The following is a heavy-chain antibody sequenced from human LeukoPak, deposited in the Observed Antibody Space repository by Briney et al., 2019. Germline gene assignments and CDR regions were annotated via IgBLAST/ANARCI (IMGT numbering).Heavy chain of an antibody. CDR2: IYHSGST. CDR1: GVSINSGNW. J-gene: IGHJ4*02. CDR3: ARGPLIDY. Sequence: PSETLSLTCTVSGVSINSGNWWSWVRQPPGKGLEWIGDIYHSGSTNYKPSLKSRASISVDKSNNQFSLRLNSVTAADTAVYYCARGPLIDYWGQGTLVTVSS. V-gene: IGHV4-4*02.